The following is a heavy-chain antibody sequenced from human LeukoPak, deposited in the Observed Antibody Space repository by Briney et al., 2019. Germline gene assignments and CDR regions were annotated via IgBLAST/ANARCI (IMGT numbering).Heavy chain of an antibody. D-gene: IGHD3-10*01. CDR2: IRYDGSKK. J-gene: IGHJ4*02. CDR1: GFIFSSYG. Sequence: GGSLRLSCAASGFIFSSYGMHWVRQAPGKGLEWVAFIRYDGSKKYYADSVKGRFTISRDNSKNTLYLQMNSLRAEDTAVYYCAKEVDSAYGSGSCDYWGQGTLVTVSS. CDR3: AKEVDSAYGSGSCDY. V-gene: IGHV3-30*02.